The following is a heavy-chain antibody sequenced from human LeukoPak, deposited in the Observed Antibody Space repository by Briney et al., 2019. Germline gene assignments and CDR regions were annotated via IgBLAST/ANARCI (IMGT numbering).Heavy chain of an antibody. V-gene: IGHV3-48*03. D-gene: IGHD6-19*01. J-gene: IGHJ4*02. CDR2: ISSSGSTI. CDR3: ARGLAVAGTGEY. Sequence: GGSLRLSCAASGFTFSSYEMNWVRQAPGKGLEWVSYISSSGSTIYYADSVKGRSTISRDNAKNSLYLQMNSLRAEDTAVYYCARGLAVAGTGEYWGQGTLVTVSS. CDR1: GFTFSSYE.